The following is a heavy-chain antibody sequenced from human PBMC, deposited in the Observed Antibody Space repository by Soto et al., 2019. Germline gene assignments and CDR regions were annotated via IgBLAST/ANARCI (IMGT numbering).Heavy chain of an antibody. CDR2: ISSNGGST. CDR1: GFTFSSYA. V-gene: IGHV3-64*01. Sequence: EVQLVESGGGLVQPGGSLRLSCAASGFTFSSYAMHWVRQAPGKGLEYVSAISSNGGSTYYANSVKGRFTISRDNSKNTLYLQMGSLRAEDMAVYYCARGAYYYGSGSRSPFDPWGQGTLVTVS. CDR3: ARGAYYYGSGSRSPFDP. J-gene: IGHJ5*02. D-gene: IGHD3-10*01.